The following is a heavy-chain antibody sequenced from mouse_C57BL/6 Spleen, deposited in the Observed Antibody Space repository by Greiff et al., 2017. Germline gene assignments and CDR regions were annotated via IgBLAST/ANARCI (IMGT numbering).Heavy chain of an antibody. CDR3: ARSALITTVVATPNCDV. J-gene: IGHJ1*03. CDR1: GYTFTSYG. D-gene: IGHD1-1*01. V-gene: IGHV1-81*01. Sequence: QVQLQQPGAELARPGASVKLSCKASGYTFTSYGISWVKQRTGQGLEWIGEIYPRSGNTYYNEKFKGKATLTADKSSSTAYMELRSLTSEDSAVYFCARSALITTVVATPNCDVWGTGTTVTVSS. CDR2: IYPRSGNT.